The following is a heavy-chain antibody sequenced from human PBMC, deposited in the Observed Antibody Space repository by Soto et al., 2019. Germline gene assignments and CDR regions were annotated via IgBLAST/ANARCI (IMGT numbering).Heavy chain of an antibody. V-gene: IGHV3-7*01. CDR2: IKQDGSEK. CDR1: GFTFSSYW. CDR3: AXEGPSPKPNWIIVGANA. J-gene: IGHJ4*02. D-gene: IGHD1-26*01. Sequence: PGGSLRLSCAASGFTFSSYWMSWVRQAPGKGLEWVANIKQDGSEKYYVDSVKGRFTISRDNAKNSLYLQMDSLRAEDTAVYYCAXEGPSPKPNWIIVGANAWGQGTLVTVSS.